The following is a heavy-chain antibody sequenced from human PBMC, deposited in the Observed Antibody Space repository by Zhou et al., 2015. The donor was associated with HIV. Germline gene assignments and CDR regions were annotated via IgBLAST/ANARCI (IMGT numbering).Heavy chain of an antibody. D-gene: IGHD1/OR15-1a*01. V-gene: IGHV1-58*01. Sequence: QLVQSGAEVKKPGASVKVSCKASGFTFSKSVVQWVRQARGQRLEWIGWIVVGSGNTNYAQKFQERLTITRDMSTSTAYMELSSLRSEDTAVYYCARNNPTGWGMDVWGQGTTVTVSS. CDR2: IVVGSGNT. J-gene: IGHJ6*02. CDR3: ARNNPTGWGMDV. CDR1: GFTFSKSV.